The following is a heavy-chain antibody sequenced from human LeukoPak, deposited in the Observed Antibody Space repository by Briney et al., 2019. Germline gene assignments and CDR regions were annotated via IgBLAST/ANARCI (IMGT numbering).Heavy chain of an antibody. Sequence: PGGSLRLSCGASGLTVRSYVMNWVRQAPGKGLEWVSTISDSGGSTYYADSVKGRFTISRDNSKSTLYLQMNSLRAEDTAVYYCGRYYVMDVWGQGTSVTVSS. CDR3: GRYYVMDV. J-gene: IGHJ6*02. CDR1: GLTVRSYV. CDR2: ISDSGGST. V-gene: IGHV3-23*01.